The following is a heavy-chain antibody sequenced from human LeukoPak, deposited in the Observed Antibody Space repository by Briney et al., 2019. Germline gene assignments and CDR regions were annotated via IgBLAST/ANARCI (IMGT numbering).Heavy chain of an antibody. Sequence: TGGSLRLSCAASGFTFSHYSMNWVRQAPGKGLEWVSSISSSSSYIYYADSVKGRFTVSRNNAKTSLYLQMDSLRAEDTAVYYCARDGGSSWYFDYWGQGTLVTVSS. CDR1: GFTFSHYS. CDR3: ARDGGSSWYFDY. CDR2: ISSSSSYI. V-gene: IGHV3-21*01. J-gene: IGHJ4*02. D-gene: IGHD6-13*01.